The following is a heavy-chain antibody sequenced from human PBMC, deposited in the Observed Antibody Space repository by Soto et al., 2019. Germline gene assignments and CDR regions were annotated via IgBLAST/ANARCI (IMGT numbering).Heavy chain of an antibody. V-gene: IGHV1-3*01. CDR1: GYTFTSYA. CDR3: AKGLGGGSGYDHTYYYYGMDV. J-gene: IGHJ6*02. Sequence: QVQLVQSGAEVKKPGASVKVSCKASGYTFTSYAMHWVRQAPGQRLEWMGWINAGNGNTKYSQKFQGRGTITRDTTPSKAYMELSSLRSEDTAVYYCAKGLGGGSGYDHTYYYYGMDVWGQGTTVTASS. CDR2: INAGNGNT. D-gene: IGHD5-12*01.